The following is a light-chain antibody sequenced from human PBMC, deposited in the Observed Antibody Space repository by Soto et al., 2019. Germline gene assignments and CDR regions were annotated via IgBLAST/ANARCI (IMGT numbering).Light chain of an antibody. J-gene: IGKJ1*01. CDR2: KVS. V-gene: IGKV2-30*02. Sequence: DVVMTQSPLSLPVTLGQPASISCRSSQSLVHSDGNTYLNWFQQRPGQPPRRLIYKVSNRDSGVPDRFSGSGSGTDFTLTISRLEPEDFAVYYCQQYGSSGTFGQGTKVDIK. CDR1: QSLVHSDGNTY. CDR3: QQYGSSGT.